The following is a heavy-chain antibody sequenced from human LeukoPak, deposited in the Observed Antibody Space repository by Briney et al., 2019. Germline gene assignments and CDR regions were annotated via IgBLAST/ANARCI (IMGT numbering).Heavy chain of an antibody. J-gene: IGHJ4*02. CDR1: GYTFTSYY. CDR2: INPSGGST. V-gene: IGHV1-46*01. CDR3: ARVRQLAQLCDS. Sequence: EASVKVSCKASGYTFTSYYMHWVRQAPGQGLEWMGIINPSGGSTSYAQKFQGRVTMTRDTSTSTVYMELSSLRSDDTAVYYCARVRQLAQLCDSWGQGTLVTVSS. D-gene: IGHD5-18*01.